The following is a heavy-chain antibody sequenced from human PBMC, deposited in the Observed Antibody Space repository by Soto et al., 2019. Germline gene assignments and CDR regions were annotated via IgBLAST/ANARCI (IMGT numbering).Heavy chain of an antibody. CDR3: ARNSVAARPSLGWFDP. D-gene: IGHD6-6*01. CDR2: IYYSGDT. J-gene: IGHJ5*02. CDR1: GGSISSGGYY. V-gene: IGHV4-31*01. Sequence: QVQLQESGPGLVKPSQTLSLTCTVSGGSISSGGYYWGWIRQHPGKGLEWIGCIYYSGDTYSNPSLNMLITMSVDTPKIQFSRKLSAVTAANMAVYYCARNSVAARPSLGWFDPWGQGTLVTVSS.